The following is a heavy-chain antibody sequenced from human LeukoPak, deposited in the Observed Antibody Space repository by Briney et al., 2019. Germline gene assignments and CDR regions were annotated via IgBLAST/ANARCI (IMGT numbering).Heavy chain of an antibody. CDR1: GFTFSGSA. J-gene: IGHJ3*02. CDR2: ISYDGSNK. CDR3: ASPGSGWNHDAFDI. D-gene: IGHD6-19*01. V-gene: IGHV3-30-3*01. Sequence: GGSLRLSCAASGFTFSGSAMHWVRQAPGKGLEWVAVISYDGSNKYYADSVKGRFTISRDNSKNTLYLQMNSLRAEDTAVYYCASPGSGWNHDAFDIWGQGTMVTVSS.